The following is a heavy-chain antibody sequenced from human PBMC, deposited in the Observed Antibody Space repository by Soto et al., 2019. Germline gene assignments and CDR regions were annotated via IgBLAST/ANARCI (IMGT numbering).Heavy chain of an antibody. D-gene: IGHD1-26*01. J-gene: IGHJ4*02. CDR2: VRHDGSNT. Sequence: QVQLVESGGGVVQPGRSLRLSCAASAFIFTGYGMHWVRQAPGKGLEWVAVVRHDGSNTYYADSVKGRFIISRDNPKNTLYLQMNSLRAEDTAVYYCARDGVGATTYFGYFDYWGQGTLVTVSS. CDR3: ARDGVGATTYFGYFDY. CDR1: AFIFTGYG. V-gene: IGHV3-33*01.